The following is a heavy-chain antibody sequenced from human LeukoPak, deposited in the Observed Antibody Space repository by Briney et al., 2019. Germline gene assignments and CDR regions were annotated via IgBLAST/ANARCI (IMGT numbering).Heavy chain of an antibody. CDR1: GYTFTSYA. CDR2: INAGNGNT. D-gene: IGHD2-2*01. CDR3: ARGYCSSTSCYLDNWFDP. Sequence: ASVKVSCRASGYTFTSYAMHWVRQGPGQRLEWMGWINAGNGNTKYSQKFQGRVTITRDTSASTAYMELSSLRSEDTAVYYCARGYCSSTSCYLDNWFDPWGQGTLVTVSS. V-gene: IGHV1-3*01. J-gene: IGHJ5*02.